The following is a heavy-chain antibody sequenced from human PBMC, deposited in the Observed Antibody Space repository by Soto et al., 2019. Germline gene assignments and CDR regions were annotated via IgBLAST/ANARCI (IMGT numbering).Heavy chain of an antibody. J-gene: IGHJ4*02. CDR1: GGSVSSGSYY. CDR3: ARANLAAYFDY. D-gene: IGHD6-25*01. CDR2: IYYSGST. V-gene: IGHV4-61*01. Sequence: PSETLSLTCTVSGGSVSSGSYYWSWIRQPPGKGLEWIGYIYYSGSTNYNPSLKSRVTISVDTSKNQFSLKLSSVTAVDTAVYYCARANLAAYFDYWGQGTLVTVSS.